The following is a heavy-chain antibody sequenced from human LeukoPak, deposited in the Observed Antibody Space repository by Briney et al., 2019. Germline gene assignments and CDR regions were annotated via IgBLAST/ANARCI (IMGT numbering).Heavy chain of an antibody. Sequence: GGSLRLSCAASGFTFSNYAMSWVRQAPGKGLEWVSAISGSGGSTYYADSVKGRFTISRDNSKNTLYLQMNSLRAEDTAVYYCATARGNSGSYYEDRMLYYFDYWGQGTLVTVSS. V-gene: IGHV3-23*01. D-gene: IGHD1-26*01. CDR3: ATARGNSGSYYEDRMLYYFDY. J-gene: IGHJ4*02. CDR1: GFTFSNYA. CDR2: ISGSGGST.